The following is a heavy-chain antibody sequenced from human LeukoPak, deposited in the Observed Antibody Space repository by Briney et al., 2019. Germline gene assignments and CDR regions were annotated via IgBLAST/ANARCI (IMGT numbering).Heavy chain of an antibody. J-gene: IGHJ4*02. CDR2: INSGSDDI. V-gene: IGHV3-21*05. Sequence: GGSLRLSCAASGFTFRIYAMDWVRQVPGKGLEWISYINSGSDDIHYADSVKGRFTMSRDNAKNSLFLQLNSLRAEDTAVYYCARDSYQPGLIDYWGQGTLVTVSS. CDR1: GFTFRIYA. D-gene: IGHD2-2*01. CDR3: ARDSYQPGLIDY.